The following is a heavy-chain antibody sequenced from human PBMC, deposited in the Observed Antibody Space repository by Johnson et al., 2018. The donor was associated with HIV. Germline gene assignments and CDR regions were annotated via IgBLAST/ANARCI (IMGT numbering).Heavy chain of an antibody. V-gene: IGHV3-30*02. D-gene: IGHD3-22*01. CDR3: AKGHSSGYPKDAFDL. CDR2: IRYDGDIT. Sequence: QVQLVESGGGLVQPGRSLRLSCAASGFTFSSYAMSWVRQAPGKGLEWVAFIRYDGDITYYVDSVKGGFTISRDNSKNTLYLQMNSLRTEDTAMYYCAKGHSSGYPKDAFDLWGQGTIVTVSS. J-gene: IGHJ3*01. CDR1: GFTFSSYA.